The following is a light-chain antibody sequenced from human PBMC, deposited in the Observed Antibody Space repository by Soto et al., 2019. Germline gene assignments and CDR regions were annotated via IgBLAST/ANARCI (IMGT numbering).Light chain of an antibody. Sequence: DIQITQSPSAMSAAVVDRVTITCRASQGIYTSLAWFQQKPGRVPKRLIYASSTLERGVPSRFSGSGSGTEFTLTISSLQPEDFATYYCLQHSSYPFTFSQGTRLEIK. CDR3: LQHSSYPFT. CDR1: QGIYTS. J-gene: IGKJ5*01. V-gene: IGKV1-17*03. CDR2: ASS.